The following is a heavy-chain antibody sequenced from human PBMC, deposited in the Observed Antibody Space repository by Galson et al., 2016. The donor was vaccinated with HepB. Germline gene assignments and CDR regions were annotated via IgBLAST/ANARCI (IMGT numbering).Heavy chain of an antibody. CDR3: AREERRNNYYFDY. Sequence: SLRLSCAASGFTFSYYNMNWVRQAPGKGLQWVSYISVSSSTIYYADSVKGRFTISRDNDKNSLYLKMSRLRAEDTAVYYCAREERRNNYYFDYWGQGTLVTVSS. V-gene: IGHV3-48*01. CDR1: GFTFSYYN. CDR2: ISVSSSTI. D-gene: IGHD3-10*01. J-gene: IGHJ4*02.